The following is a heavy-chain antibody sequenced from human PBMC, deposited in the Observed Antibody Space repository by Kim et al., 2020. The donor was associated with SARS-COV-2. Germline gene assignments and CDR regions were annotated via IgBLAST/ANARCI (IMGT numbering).Heavy chain of an antibody. CDR3: ARDKVEWFGELLCDY. CDR2: IWYDGSNK. CDR1: GFTFSSYG. Sequence: GGSLRLSCAASGFTFSSYGMHWVRQAPGKGLEWVAVIWYDGSNKYYADSVKGRFTISRDNSKNTLYLQMNSLRAEDTAVYYCARDKVEWFGELLCDYWGQGALVTVSS. D-gene: IGHD3-10*01. V-gene: IGHV3-33*01. J-gene: IGHJ4*02.